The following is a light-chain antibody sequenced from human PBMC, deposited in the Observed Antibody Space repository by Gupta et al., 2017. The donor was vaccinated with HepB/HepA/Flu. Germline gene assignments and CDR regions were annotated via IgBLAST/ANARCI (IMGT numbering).Light chain of an antibody. Sequence: QSALTQPASVSGSPGQSITISCTGTSSDIGAYDYVSWYQQHPGKAPKLMMYDVSNRPSGVSNRFSGSKSGNTASLTISGLQAEDEADYDCGSYTTSGTVVFGGGTKMTVL. CDR3: GSYTTSGTVV. J-gene: IGLJ2*01. V-gene: IGLV2-14*03. CDR2: DVS. CDR1: SSDIGAYDY.